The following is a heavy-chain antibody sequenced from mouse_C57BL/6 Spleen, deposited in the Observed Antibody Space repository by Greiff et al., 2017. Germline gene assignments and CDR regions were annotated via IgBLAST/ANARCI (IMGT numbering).Heavy chain of an antibody. V-gene: IGHV1-72*01. CDR3: ARGYGSSYLYAMDY. J-gene: IGHJ4*01. CDR1: GYTFTSYW. D-gene: IGHD1-1*01. Sequence: QVQLQQSGAELVKPGASVKLSCKASGYTFTSYWMHWVKQRPGRGLEWIGRIDPNSGGTKYNEKFKSKATLTVDKPSSTAYMQLSSLTSEDSAVYYCARGYGSSYLYAMDYWGQGTSVTVSS. CDR2: IDPNSGGT.